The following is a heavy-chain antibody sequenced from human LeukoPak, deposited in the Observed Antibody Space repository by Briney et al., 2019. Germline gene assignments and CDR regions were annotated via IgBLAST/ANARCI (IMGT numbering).Heavy chain of an antibody. J-gene: IGHJ3*02. D-gene: IGHD6-19*01. Sequence: ASVKVSCKASGYTFTGYYMHWVRQAPGQGLEWMGWINPNSGGTNYAQKFQGRVTMTRDTSISTAYMELSRLRSDDTAVYYCARVVDSGWYGDAFDIWGQGQWSPSLQ. V-gene: IGHV1-2*02. CDR3: ARVVDSGWYGDAFDI. CDR2: INPNSGGT. CDR1: GYTFTGYY.